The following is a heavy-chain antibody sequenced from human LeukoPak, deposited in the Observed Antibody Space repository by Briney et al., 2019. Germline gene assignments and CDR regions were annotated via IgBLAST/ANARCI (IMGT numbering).Heavy chain of an antibody. Sequence: PSETLSLTCTVSGDSISSGYYWSWIRQSPGKGLEWIATINHSGETYYNPSLKSRATISVDTSKNQFSLKLSSVTAAGTAVYYCARYTAMVSGYSFYFWGQGTLVTVS. V-gene: IGHV4-38-2*02. CDR3: ARYTAMVSGYSFYF. D-gene: IGHD5-18*01. J-gene: IGHJ4*02. CDR2: INHSGET. CDR1: GDSISSGYY.